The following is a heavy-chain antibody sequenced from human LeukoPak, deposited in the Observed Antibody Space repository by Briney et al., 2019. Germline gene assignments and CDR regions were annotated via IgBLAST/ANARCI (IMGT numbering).Heavy chain of an antibody. Sequence: GGSLRLSCTASGFTFSNHAMHWVRQAPGKGLEWLTVISYHGRNEYYADSVTGRFTISRDNSKNTVFLQLNSLRVEDAAVYYCARGEAYYDRNGLPGAALDFWGLGTLVTVSS. CDR2: ISYHGRNE. D-gene: IGHD3-22*01. CDR1: GFTFSNHA. CDR3: ARGEAYYDRNGLPGAALDF. J-gene: IGHJ3*01. V-gene: IGHV3-30*04.